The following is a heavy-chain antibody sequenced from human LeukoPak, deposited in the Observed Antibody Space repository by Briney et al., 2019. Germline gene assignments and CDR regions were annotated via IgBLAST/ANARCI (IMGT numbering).Heavy chain of an antibody. J-gene: IGHJ5*02. V-gene: IGHV1-8*02. CDR3: VRDGEGVAISVNFWFDP. Sequence: GASVTVSCKTSGYIFSSYGINWVRQAPGQGLEWMGWMNPINGNTGYARKFQGRVTMTRDTSISTAYMELRSLTSEDTAIYYCVRDGEGVAISVNFWFDPWGQGTLVTVSS. CDR1: GYIFSSYG. D-gene: IGHD3-10*01. CDR2: MNPINGNT.